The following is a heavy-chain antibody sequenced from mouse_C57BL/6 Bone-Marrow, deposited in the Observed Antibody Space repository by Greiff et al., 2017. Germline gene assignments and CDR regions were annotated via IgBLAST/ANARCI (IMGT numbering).Heavy chain of an antibody. CDR3: AREGTTVVASYYFDD. D-gene: IGHD1-1*01. Sequence: QVQLQQPGAELVKPGASVKMSCKASGYTFTSYWITWVKQRPGQGLEWIGDIYPGSGSTNYTEQFKSQATLTVDTSSSTAYMQLSSLTSEDSAVYYCAREGTTVVASYYFDDWGQGTTRTVSS. J-gene: IGHJ2*01. V-gene: IGHV1-55*01. CDR1: GYTFTSYW. CDR2: IYPGSGST.